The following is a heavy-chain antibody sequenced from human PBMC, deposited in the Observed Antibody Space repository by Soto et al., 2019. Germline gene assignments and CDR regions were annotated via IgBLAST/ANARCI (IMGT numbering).Heavy chain of an antibody. CDR1: GGSFKSGSYS. CDR2: VYHTGRT. J-gene: IGHJ4*02. V-gene: IGHV4-61*01. Sequence: PSETLPLTCTVSGGSFKSGSYSLSWIRQPPGKGLEWIGYVYHTGRTSYNPSLKSRVSISMDTSKNQFSLNLDSVTAADTAVYFCARDVAYFDSWGQGTLFTVSS. CDR3: ARDVAYFDS.